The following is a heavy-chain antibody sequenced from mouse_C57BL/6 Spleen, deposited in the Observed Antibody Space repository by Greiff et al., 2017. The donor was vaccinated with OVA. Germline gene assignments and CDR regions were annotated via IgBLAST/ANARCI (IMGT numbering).Heavy chain of an antibody. CDR2: IDPSDSYT. CDR1: GYTFTSYW. V-gene: IGHV1-59*01. Sequence: VQLQQPGAELVRPGTSVKLSCKASGYTFTSYWMHWVKQRPGQGLEWIGVIDPSDSYTNYNQKFKGKATLTVDTSSSTAYMQLSSLTSEDSAVYYCARRITTVGATGGDYFDYWGQGTTLTVSS. CDR3: ARRITTVGATGGDYFDY. D-gene: IGHD1-1*01. J-gene: IGHJ2*01.